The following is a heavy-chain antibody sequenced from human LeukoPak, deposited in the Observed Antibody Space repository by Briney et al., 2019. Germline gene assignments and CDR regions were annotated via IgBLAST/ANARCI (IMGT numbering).Heavy chain of an antibody. V-gene: IGHV3-7*01. CDR2: IKNDGSEE. J-gene: IGHJ4*02. CDR1: GFNLCCHW. Sequence: PGGSLRLSCAAHGFNLCCHWRTTVPQARGWVVEWVAKIKNDGSEENPVDAVKGRVTISRDNAKNSLYLQMNSLRAEDTAVYDCVRDRGGASVDYGGQGTQVTVS. D-gene: IGHD3-16*01. CDR3: VRDRGGASVDY.